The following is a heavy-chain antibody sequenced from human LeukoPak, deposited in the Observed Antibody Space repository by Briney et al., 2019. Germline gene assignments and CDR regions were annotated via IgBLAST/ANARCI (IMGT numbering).Heavy chain of an antibody. V-gene: IGHV3-30*02. CDR1: RFTFSSYG. CDR2: IRYDESNQ. CDR3: AKGYGGSHFDY. Sequence: PGGSLRLSCAASRFTFSSYGMHWVRQAPGKGLEWVAFIRYDESNQYYADSVKGRFTISRDNSKSTLHLQMNSLKVEDTAVYYCAKGYGGSHFDYWGQGALVAVSS. J-gene: IGHJ4*02. D-gene: IGHD4-23*01.